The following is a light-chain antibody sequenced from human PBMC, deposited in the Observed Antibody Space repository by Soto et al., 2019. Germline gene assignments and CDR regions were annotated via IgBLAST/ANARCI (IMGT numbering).Light chain of an antibody. J-gene: IGLJ1*01. CDR2: EGS. V-gene: IGLV2-23*01. CDR1: SSDVGSYNL. CDR3: CSYAGSSTYYV. Sequence: QSALTQPASVSGSPGQSITSSCPGTSSDVGSYNLVSWYQQHPGKDPKLMIYEGSKRPSGVSNRFSGSKSGKTASLTISGLQAEDEADYYCCSYAGSSTYYVFGTGTKVTVL.